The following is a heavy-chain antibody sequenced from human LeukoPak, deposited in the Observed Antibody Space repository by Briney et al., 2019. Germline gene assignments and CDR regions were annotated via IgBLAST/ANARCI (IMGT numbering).Heavy chain of an antibody. Sequence: GAALEISYKGSGYSFTSYWIGWGRPRPGKGVGGMGIIYPGDSDTRYSPSFQGQVTISADKSISTAYLQWSSLKASDTAMYYCARLGAMDGRREYYWCQGTLVTVSS. J-gene: IGHJ4*02. D-gene: IGHD2-2*01. CDR1: GYSFTSYW. V-gene: IGHV5-51*01. CDR3: ARLGAMDGRREYY. CDR2: IYPGDSDT.